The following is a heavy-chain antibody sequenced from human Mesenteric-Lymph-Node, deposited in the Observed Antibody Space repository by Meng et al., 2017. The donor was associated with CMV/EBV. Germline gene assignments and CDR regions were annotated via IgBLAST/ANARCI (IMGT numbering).Heavy chain of an antibody. J-gene: IGHJ4*02. V-gene: IGHV1-2*02. CDR2: INPRTGGT. CDR1: GYAFTAYY. Sequence: CQTSGYAFTAYYIHWVRQAPGPGLEWMGDINPRTGGTDLAQRFQGSVTLTRDTSITTAYMELRSLRSDDTAVYYCAADVLRITAGDYWGQGTLVTVSS. D-gene: IGHD3-10*02. CDR3: AADVLRITAGDY.